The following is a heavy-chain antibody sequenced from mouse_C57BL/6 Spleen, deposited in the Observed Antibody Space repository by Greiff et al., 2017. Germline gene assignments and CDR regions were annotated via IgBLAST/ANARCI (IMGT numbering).Heavy chain of an antibody. J-gene: IGHJ1*03. D-gene: IGHD2-3*01. CDR2: IDPENGDT. CDR1: GFNIKDDY. Sequence: VQLQQSGAELVRPGASVKLSCTASGFNIKDDYMHWVKQRPEQGLEWIGWIDPENGDTEYASKFQGKATITADTSSNTAYLQLSSLTSEDTAVYYCTTGYSYWYFDVWGTGTTVTVSS. CDR3: TTGYSYWYFDV. V-gene: IGHV14-4*01.